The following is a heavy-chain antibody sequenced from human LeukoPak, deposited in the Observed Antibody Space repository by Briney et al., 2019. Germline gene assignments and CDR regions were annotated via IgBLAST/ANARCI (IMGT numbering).Heavy chain of an antibody. D-gene: IGHD5-18*01. V-gene: IGHV3-23*01. Sequence: GGSLRLSCAASGFTFSSYAMSWVRQAPGKGLEWVSAISGSGGSTYYADSVKGRFTISRDNSKNTLYLQMNSLRADDTAVYYCAKKPRYTGRYGIDYYFDYWGQGTLVTVSS. CDR3: AKKPRYTGRYGIDYYFDY. CDR2: ISGSGGST. J-gene: IGHJ4*02. CDR1: GFTFSSYA.